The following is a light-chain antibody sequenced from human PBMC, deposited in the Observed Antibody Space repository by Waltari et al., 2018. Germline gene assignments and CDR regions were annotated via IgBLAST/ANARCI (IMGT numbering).Light chain of an antibody. Sequence: QSVLTQPPSASGTPGQRVTISCSGSSSNLGDNVVNWLQQLPGKAPKLLIYRNDQRPSGVPDRFSASKSGTSASLAISGLQSEDEADYYCAAWDDRMNGHWVFGGGTKVTVL. V-gene: IGLV1-44*01. CDR3: AAWDDRMNGHWV. J-gene: IGLJ3*02. CDR2: RND. CDR1: SSNLGDNV.